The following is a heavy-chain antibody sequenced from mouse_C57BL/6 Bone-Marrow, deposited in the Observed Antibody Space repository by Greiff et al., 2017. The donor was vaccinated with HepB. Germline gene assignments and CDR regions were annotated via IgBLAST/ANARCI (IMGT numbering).Heavy chain of an antibody. D-gene: IGHD4-1*01. CDR2: ISSGSSTI. Sequence: EVKLVESGGGLVKPGGSLKLSCAASGFTFSDYGMHWVRQAPEKGLEWVAYISSGSSTIYYADTVKGRFTIFRDNAKNTLFLQMTSLRSEDTAMYYCARTGFAYWGQGTLVTVSA. V-gene: IGHV5-17*01. J-gene: IGHJ3*01. CDR1: GFTFSDYG. CDR3: ARTGFAY.